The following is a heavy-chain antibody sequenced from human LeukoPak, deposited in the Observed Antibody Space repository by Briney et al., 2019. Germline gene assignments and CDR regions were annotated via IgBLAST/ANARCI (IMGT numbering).Heavy chain of an antibody. V-gene: IGHV3-66*01. CDR3: ARERYCGGDCYSFAFDI. J-gene: IGHJ3*02. CDR1: GFTVSSKY. Sequence: GGSLRLSCAASGFTVSSKYMSWVRQAPGKGLEWVPIFYSGGDSTYYADSVKGRFTISRDNSKNTLYLQMDNLRAEDTAVYYCARERYCGGDCYSFAFDIWGQGTMVTVSS. D-gene: IGHD2-21*02. CDR2: FYSGGDST.